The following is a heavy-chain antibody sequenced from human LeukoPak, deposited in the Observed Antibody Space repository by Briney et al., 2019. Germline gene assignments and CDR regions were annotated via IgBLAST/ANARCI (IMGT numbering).Heavy chain of an antibody. J-gene: IGHJ6*03. CDR1: GVSISSGGYY. D-gene: IGHD3-3*01. CDR2: IYHSGST. CDR3: ARAPPNKEWLLYYYYMDV. Sequence: PSETLSLTCTVSGVSISSGGYYWSWIRQPPGKGLEWIGYIYHSGSTYYNPSLKSRVTISVDRSKNQFSLKLSSVTAADTAVYYCARAPPNKEWLLYYYYMDVWGKGTTVTVSS. V-gene: IGHV4-30-2*01.